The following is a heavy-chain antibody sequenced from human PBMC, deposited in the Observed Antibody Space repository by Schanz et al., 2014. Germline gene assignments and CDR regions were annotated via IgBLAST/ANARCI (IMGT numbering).Heavy chain of an antibody. D-gene: IGHD6-19*01. CDR3: ATDYSGGGCHI. CDR2: VSHDGFTK. CDR1: GVSFSGCG. Sequence: QVQLEEIGGGVVQPGGSLRRDCVASGVSFSGCGVHWVRQAPGKGLEWVSIVSHDGFTKQYADSVRGRFTLSRDNSKNTVYLQMNSLRAEDTALYFCATDYSGGGCHIWGQGTMVTVSS. V-gene: IGHV3-30*04. J-gene: IGHJ3*02.